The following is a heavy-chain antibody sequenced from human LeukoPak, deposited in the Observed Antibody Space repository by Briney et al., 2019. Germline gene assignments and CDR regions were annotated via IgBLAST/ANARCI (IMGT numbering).Heavy chain of an antibody. CDR1: GGSISSYY. J-gene: IGHJ5*02. D-gene: IGHD5-24*01. CDR2: IYTSGST. Sequence: SETLSLTCTVSGGSISSYYWSWIRQPPGKGLEWIGYIYTSGSTNYNPSLKSRVTISVDTSKNQFSLKLSSVTAADTAVYYCASQVATIRGWFDPWGQGTLVTVSS. V-gene: IGHV4-4*09. CDR3: ASQVATIRGWFDP.